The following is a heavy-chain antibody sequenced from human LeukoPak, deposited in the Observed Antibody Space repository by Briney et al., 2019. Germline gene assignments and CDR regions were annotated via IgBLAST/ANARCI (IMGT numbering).Heavy chain of an antibody. Sequence: GGPLRLSCAASGFTFSSYAMHWVRQAPGKGLEWVAVISYDGSNKYYADSVKGRFTISRDNSKNTLYLQMNSLRAEDTAVYYCARDSSQGDYGMDVWGKGTTVTVSS. J-gene: IGHJ6*04. CDR3: ARDSSQGDYGMDV. D-gene: IGHD3-16*01. CDR1: GFTFSSYA. V-gene: IGHV3-30*04. CDR2: ISYDGSNK.